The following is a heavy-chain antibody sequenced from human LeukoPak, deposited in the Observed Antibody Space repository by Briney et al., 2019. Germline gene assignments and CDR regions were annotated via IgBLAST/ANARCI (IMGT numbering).Heavy chain of an antibody. Sequence: HRASVKVSCKASGYTFTGYYMHWVRQAPGQGLEWMGWINPNSGGTNYAQKFQGRVTMTRDTSISTAYMELSRLRSDDTAVYYCARDRGYFDWLPGDYWGQGTLVTVSS. CDR2: INPNSGGT. V-gene: IGHV1-2*02. J-gene: IGHJ4*02. CDR1: GYTFTGYY. D-gene: IGHD3-9*01. CDR3: ARDRGYFDWLPGDY.